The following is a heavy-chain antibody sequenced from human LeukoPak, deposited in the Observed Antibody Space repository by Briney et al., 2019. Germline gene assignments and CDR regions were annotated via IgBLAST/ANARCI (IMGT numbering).Heavy chain of an antibody. J-gene: IGHJ4*02. D-gene: IGHD5-24*01. V-gene: IGHV1-2*06. CDR1: GYTFTGYY. CDR3: ARGPDGMATIGLWFGY. CDR2: INPNSGGT. Sequence: EASVKVSCKASGYTFTGYYMHWVRQAPGQGLEWMGRINPNSGGTNYAQEFQGRVTMTRDTSISTAYMELSRLRSDDTAVYYCARGPDGMATIGLWFGYWGQGTLVTVSS.